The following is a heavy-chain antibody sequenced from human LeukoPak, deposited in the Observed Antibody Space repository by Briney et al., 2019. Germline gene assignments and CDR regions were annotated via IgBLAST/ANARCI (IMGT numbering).Heavy chain of an antibody. Sequence: GASVKVSCKASGGTFSSYAISWVRQAPGQGLELMGGIIPIFGTANYAQKFQGRVAITADESTSTAYMELSSLRSEDTAVYYCARSDILTGYAYYDYYYYMDVWGKGTTVTVSS. CDR1: GGTFSSYA. D-gene: IGHD3-9*01. CDR3: ARSDILTGYAYYDYYYYMDV. J-gene: IGHJ6*03. CDR2: IIPIFGTA. V-gene: IGHV1-69*13.